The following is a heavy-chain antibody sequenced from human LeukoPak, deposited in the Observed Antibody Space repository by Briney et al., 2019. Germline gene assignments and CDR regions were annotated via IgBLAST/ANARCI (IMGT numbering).Heavy chain of an antibody. V-gene: IGHV3-30*18. Sequence: PGTSLRLSCAASGFTFSSYGMHWVRQAPGKGLEWVAVISSDGSDKYYADSVKGRFTISRDNSKNTMYLQMNSLRDEDTAVYYCAKGSATTVVTIDYWGQGTLVTVSS. D-gene: IGHD4-23*01. J-gene: IGHJ4*02. CDR1: GFTFSSYG. CDR2: ISSDGSDK. CDR3: AKGSATTVVTIDY.